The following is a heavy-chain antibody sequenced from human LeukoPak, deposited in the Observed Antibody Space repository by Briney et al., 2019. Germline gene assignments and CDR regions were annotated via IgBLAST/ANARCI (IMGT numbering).Heavy chain of an antibody. CDR1: GASISNYY. D-gene: IGHD3-22*01. Sequence: SETLSLTCTVSGASISNYYWTWIRQPPGKGLEWIGYIYYSGSTNYNPSLKSRVTISVDTSKNQFSLKLSSVTAADTAVYYCARGRYYYDSSGYWRFDPWGQGTLVTVSS. V-gene: IGHV4-59*01. CDR3: ARGRYYYDSSGYWRFDP. J-gene: IGHJ5*02. CDR2: IYYSGST.